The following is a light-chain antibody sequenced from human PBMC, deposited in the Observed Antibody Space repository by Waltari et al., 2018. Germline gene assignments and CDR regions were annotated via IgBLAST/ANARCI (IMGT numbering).Light chain of an antibody. Sequence: QSALTQPASVSGSPGQSITISCTGTSSDVGGYNYVSWYQQHPGKAPKIMIYEVSNRPSGVSNRFSGSKSGNTASLTISGLQAEDEADYYCSSYTSSSTPAFGGGTKLTVL. J-gene: IGLJ2*01. CDR2: EVS. CDR1: SSDVGGYNY. V-gene: IGLV2-14*01. CDR3: SSYTSSSTPA.